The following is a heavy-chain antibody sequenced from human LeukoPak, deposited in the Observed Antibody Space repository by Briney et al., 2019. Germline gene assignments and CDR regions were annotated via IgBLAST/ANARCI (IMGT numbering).Heavy chain of an antibody. CDR1: GFTFNTYT. Sequence: GGSLRLSCAASGFTFNTYTMNWVRQAPGKGLEWVSYISGSSGIIDYADSVRGRFTISRDNSKNTLYLQMNSLRAEDTAVYYCARDRGGDGYSHFDYWGQGTLVAVSS. D-gene: IGHD5-24*01. CDR3: ARDRGGDGYSHFDY. J-gene: IGHJ4*02. V-gene: IGHV3-48*01. CDR2: ISGSSGII.